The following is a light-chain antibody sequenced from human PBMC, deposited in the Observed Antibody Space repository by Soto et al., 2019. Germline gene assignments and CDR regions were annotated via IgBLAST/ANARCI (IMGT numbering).Light chain of an antibody. CDR3: QQSYTTPRT. CDR2: AAS. Sequence: DIQMTQSPSSLSASEGYRVTITCRASQSISSYLNWYEQKPGKAPKLLIYAASSLQSGVPSRFSGSGSGTDFTLTISSLQPEDFATYYCQQSYTTPRTFGQGTKVEIK. V-gene: IGKV1-39*01. CDR1: QSISSY. J-gene: IGKJ1*01.